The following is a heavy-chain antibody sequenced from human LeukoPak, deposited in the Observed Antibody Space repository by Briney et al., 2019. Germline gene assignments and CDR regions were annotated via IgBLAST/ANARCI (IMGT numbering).Heavy chain of an antibody. CDR1: GYTFTGYY. Sequence: ASVTVSCTASGYTFTGYYIHWVRQAPGQGLEWMGRINPNSGGTNYAQKFQGRVTMTRDTSISTAYMELSRLRSDDTAVYYCVRGPRLDSSGWYYGAFDIWGQGTMVTVSS. CDR3: VRGPRLDSSGWYYGAFDI. V-gene: IGHV1-2*06. CDR2: INPNSGGT. J-gene: IGHJ3*02. D-gene: IGHD6-19*01.